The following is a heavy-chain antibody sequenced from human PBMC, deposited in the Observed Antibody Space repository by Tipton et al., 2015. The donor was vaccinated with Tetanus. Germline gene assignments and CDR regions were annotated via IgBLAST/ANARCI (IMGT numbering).Heavy chain of an antibody. V-gene: IGHV3-23*01. J-gene: IGHJ4*02. CDR2: VSGNGGST. CDR1: GFTFGSYP. CDR3: AKAKTWNNLLFGDS. Sequence: SLRLSCAASGFTFGSYPMTWVRQVPGKGLEWVSGVSGNGGSTYYADSVRGRFTVSRDNSENILYLQMNRLRVEDTAIYYCAKAKTWNNLLFGDSWGPGTRVTVSS. D-gene: IGHD3-10*02.